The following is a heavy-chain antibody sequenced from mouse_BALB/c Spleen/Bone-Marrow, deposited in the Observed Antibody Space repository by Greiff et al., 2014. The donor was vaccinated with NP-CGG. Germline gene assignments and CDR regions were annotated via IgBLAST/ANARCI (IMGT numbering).Heavy chain of an antibody. V-gene: IGHV1-20*02. CDR1: GYSFTGYS. D-gene: IGHD2-4*01. CDR2: INPYNGDT. J-gene: IGHJ2*01. CDR3: ARDYYDYYFDY. Sequence: EVKLQESGPELVKPGASVKISCKASGYSFTGYSMNWVMQSHGKSLEWIGRINPYNGDTFYNQKFKGEATLTVDKSSSTAHMELRSLASEDSAVYYCARDYYDYYFDYWGQGTTLTVSS.